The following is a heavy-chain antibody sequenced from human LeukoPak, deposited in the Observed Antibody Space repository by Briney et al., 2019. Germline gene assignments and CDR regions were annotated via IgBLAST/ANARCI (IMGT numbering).Heavy chain of an antibody. Sequence: GGSLRLSCAASGFTLSSYWMHWVRQTPVKGPVWVSRINSDGSSTSYADSVKGRFTISRDNAKNTLYLQMNSLRAEDTAVYYCARGNSHSFDYWGKGALVTVSS. CDR1: GFTLSSYW. J-gene: IGHJ4*02. V-gene: IGHV3-74*01. CDR3: ARGNSHSFDY. CDR2: INSDGSST. D-gene: IGHD4-4*01.